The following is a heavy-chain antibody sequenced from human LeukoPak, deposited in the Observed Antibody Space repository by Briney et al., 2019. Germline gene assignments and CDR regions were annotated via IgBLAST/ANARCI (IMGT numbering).Heavy chain of an antibody. CDR2: INHSGST. D-gene: IGHD3-16*02. Sequence: PSETLSLTCAVYGGSFSGYYWSWIRQPPGKGLEWIGEINHSGSTNYNPSLKSRVTISVDTSKNQFSLKLSSVTAADTAVYYCARRGSFGGVIVIPFGYWGQGTLVTVSS. CDR1: GGSFSGYY. J-gene: IGHJ4*02. CDR3: ARRGSFGGVIVIPFGY. V-gene: IGHV4-34*01.